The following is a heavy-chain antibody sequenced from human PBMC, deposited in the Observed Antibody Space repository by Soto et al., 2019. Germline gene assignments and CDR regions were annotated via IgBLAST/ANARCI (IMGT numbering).Heavy chain of an antibody. CDR1: GFSFSSFA. J-gene: IGHJ4*02. CDR2: VSGRGGDT. D-gene: IGHD3-3*01. CDR3: AKDPNYDFWSGFSAVYFDY. V-gene: IGHV3-23*01. Sequence: EVHLLQSGGGLVQPGGSLRLSCAASGFSFSSFALSWVRQSSGKGLEWVAAVSGRGGDTYYANSVKGRFTISRDNSQNTLFLQMNSLRAEDSAIYYCAKDPNYDFWSGFSAVYFDYWGQGTLVTVSS.